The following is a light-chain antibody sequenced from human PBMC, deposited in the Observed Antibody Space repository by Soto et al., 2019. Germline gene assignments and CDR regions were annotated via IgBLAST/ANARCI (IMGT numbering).Light chain of an antibody. Sequence: EIVLTQSPATLSLSSGDRATLSCRASQSVSSYLAWYQQKPGQAPRLLIYDASNRATGIPARFSGSGSGTDFTLTISRLEPEDFAVYYCQQRSDWLTFGGGTNVDIK. CDR2: DAS. CDR3: QQRSDWLT. CDR1: QSVSSY. V-gene: IGKV3-11*01. J-gene: IGKJ4*01.